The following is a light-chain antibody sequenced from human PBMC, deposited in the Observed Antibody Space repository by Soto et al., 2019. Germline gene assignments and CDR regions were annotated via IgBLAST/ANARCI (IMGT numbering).Light chain of an antibody. CDR3: ASYTTSSTYV. CDR1: SSDVGGFNY. J-gene: IGLJ1*01. V-gene: IGLV2-14*03. CDR2: DVT. Sequence: QSALTQPASVSGSPGQSIAISCTGTSSDVGGFNYVSWYQQHPGKAPKLLIYDVTSRPSGVSDRFSGSKSANTASLTISGLQAEDEADYYCASYTTSSTYVFGTGTKLTVL.